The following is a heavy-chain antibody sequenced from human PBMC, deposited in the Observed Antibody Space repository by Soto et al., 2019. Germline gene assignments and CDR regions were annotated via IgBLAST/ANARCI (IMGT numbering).Heavy chain of an antibody. CDR1: GGSMSSGGYC. V-gene: IGHV4-30-2*01. CDR3: ARGPPFGY. CDR2: IYHSGST. D-gene: IGHD3-10*01. Sequence: QLQLQESDSGLVKPSQTLSLTCAVSGGSMSSGGYCWSWIGQPPGKGLEWNGYIYHSGSTYYNPSLKSRVTISVDRAKNQFSLKLNSVTAAADTAVYYCARGPPFGYWGQGTLVTVSS. J-gene: IGHJ4*02.